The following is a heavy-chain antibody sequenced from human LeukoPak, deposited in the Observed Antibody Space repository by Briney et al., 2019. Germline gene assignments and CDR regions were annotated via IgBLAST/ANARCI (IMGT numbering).Heavy chain of an antibody. CDR2: INHSGST. V-gene: IGHV4-34*01. Sequence: SETLSLTCAVYGGSFSGYYWSWIRQPPGKGLEWIGEINHSGSTNYNPSLKSRVTISVGTSKNQFSLKLSSVTAADTAVYYCARGRGYATYFDYWGQGTLVTVSS. J-gene: IGHJ4*02. D-gene: IGHD2-15*01. CDR1: GGSFSGYY. CDR3: ARGRGYATYFDY.